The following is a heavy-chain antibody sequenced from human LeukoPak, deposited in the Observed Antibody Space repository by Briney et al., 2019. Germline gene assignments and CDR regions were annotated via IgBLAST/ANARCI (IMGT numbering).Heavy chain of an antibody. CDR3: AKQMAVDHFDY. CDR2: ISYDGKNE. D-gene: IGHD5-24*01. Sequence: GGSLRLSCAASGFTFSNFGMHWVRQAPGKGLEWVAVISYDGKNEYYTDSVKGRFTISRDNAKNTLYLQMNSLRAEDTAVYYCAKQMAVDHFDYWGQGTLVTVSS. J-gene: IGHJ4*02. V-gene: IGHV3-30*18. CDR1: GFTFSNFG.